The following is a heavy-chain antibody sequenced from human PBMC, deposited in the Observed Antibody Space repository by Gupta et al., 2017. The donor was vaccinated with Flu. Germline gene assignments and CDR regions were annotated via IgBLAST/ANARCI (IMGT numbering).Heavy chain of an antibody. D-gene: IGHD5/OR15-5a*01. CDR1: GGSVSTSNSY. CDR3: AGGVDDSAFDF. J-gene: IGHJ4*02. CDR2: IYYSWTA. V-gene: IGHV4-39*01. Sequence: QLQLQGSGPGLVKPSETLSLSCPVSGGSVSTSNSYWALIRQPPGQRLEWIATIYYSWTAYYNPSLRSRATMSLDTSRNLFSLKVRSMTTADTAVYYCAGGVDDSAFDFWGQGPLVTVSS.